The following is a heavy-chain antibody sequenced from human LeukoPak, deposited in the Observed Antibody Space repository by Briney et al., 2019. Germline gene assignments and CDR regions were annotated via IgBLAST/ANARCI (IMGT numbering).Heavy chain of an antibody. V-gene: IGHV4-59*01. Sequence: PSETLSLTCTGSGGSISSYYWSWIRQPPGKGLEWIGYIYYSWSTNYNPSLKSRVTISVDTSKNQFSLKLSSVTAADTAVYYCAREGLAEAFDYWGQGTLVTVSS. D-gene: IGHD1-14*01. CDR1: GGSISSYY. CDR3: AREGLAEAFDY. J-gene: IGHJ4*02. CDR2: IYYSWST.